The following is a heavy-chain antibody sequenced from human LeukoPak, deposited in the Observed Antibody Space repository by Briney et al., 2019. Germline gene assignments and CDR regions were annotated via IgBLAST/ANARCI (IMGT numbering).Heavy chain of an antibody. D-gene: IGHD1-1*01. CDR1: GFTFSSYG. V-gene: IGHV3-30*18. CDR3: ANDVEGGVDY. CDR2: ISYDGSNK. Sequence: GGSLRLSCAASGFTFSSYGMHWVRQAPGKGLEWVAVISYDGSNKYYADSVKGRFTISRDNSKNTLYLQMNSLRAEDTAVYYCANDVEGGVDYWGQGTLVTVSS. J-gene: IGHJ4*02.